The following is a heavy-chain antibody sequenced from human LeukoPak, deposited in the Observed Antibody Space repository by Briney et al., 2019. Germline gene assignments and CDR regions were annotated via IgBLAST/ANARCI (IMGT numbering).Heavy chain of an antibody. CDR2: INHSGNT. Sequence: GSLRLSCTVSGFTVSSNSMSWVRQAPGKGLEWIGEINHSGNTNYNPSLKSRVTISVDTSNNHFSLKLSSVTAADTAVYYCARWGRGAVAGKPYYYYMNVWGKGTTVTVSS. V-gene: IGHV4-34*01. J-gene: IGHJ6*03. D-gene: IGHD6-19*01. CDR1: GFTVSSNS. CDR3: ARWGRGAVAGKPYYYYMNV.